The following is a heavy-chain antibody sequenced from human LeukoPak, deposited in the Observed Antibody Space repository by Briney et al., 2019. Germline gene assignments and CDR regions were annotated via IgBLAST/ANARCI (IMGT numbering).Heavy chain of an antibody. J-gene: IGHJ3*02. V-gene: IGHV4-59*01. CDR1: GGSISSYY. Sequence: SETLSLTCTVSGGSISSYYWSWIRQPPGKGLEWIGYIYYSGSTNYHPSLKSRVTISVDTSKNQFSLKLSSVTAADTAVYYCARYSSGWKAFDIWGQGTMVTVSS. CDR3: ARYSSGWKAFDI. D-gene: IGHD6-19*01. CDR2: IYYSGST.